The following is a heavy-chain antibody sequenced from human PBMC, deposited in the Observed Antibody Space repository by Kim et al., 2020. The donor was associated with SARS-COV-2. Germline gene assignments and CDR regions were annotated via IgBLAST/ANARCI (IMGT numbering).Heavy chain of an antibody. J-gene: IGHJ4*02. CDR1: GYTFTSYG. D-gene: IGHD3-22*01. V-gene: IGHV1-18*01. CDR2: ISAYNGNT. Sequence: ASVKVSCKASGYTFTSYGISWVRQAPGQGLEWMGWISAYNGNTNYAQKLQGRVTMTTDTSTSTAYMELRSLRSDDTAVYYCARDRGRYYYDSSGYYSGDFDYWGQGTLVTVSS. CDR3: ARDRGRYYYDSSGYYSGDFDY.